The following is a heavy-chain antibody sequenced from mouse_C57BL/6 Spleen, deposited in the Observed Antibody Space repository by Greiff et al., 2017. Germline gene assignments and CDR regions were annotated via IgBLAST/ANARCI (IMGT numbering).Heavy chain of an antibody. J-gene: IGHJ2*01. CDR1: GFTFSDYY. Sequence: EVHLVESEGGLVQPGSSMKLSCTASGFTFSDYYMAWVRQVPEKGLEWVANINYDGSSTYYLDSLKSRFIISRDNAKNILYLQMSSLKSEDTATYYCARKGDYYGSFDYWGQGTTLTVSS. V-gene: IGHV5-16*01. CDR3: ARKGDYYGSFDY. CDR2: INYDGSST. D-gene: IGHD1-1*01.